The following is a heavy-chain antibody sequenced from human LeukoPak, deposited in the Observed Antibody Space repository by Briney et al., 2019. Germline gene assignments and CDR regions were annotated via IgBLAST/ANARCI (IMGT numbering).Heavy chain of an antibody. Sequence: ASVKVSCKPSGYTFTSYGISWVRQAPGQGLEWMGWISAYNGNTNYAQKLQGRVTMTSDTSTSTAYMELRSLRSDDTAVYYCARDFAYYYGSGSYYWGQGTLVTVPS. J-gene: IGHJ4*02. CDR1: GYTFTSYG. CDR2: ISAYNGNT. V-gene: IGHV1-18*01. CDR3: ARDFAYYYGSGSYY. D-gene: IGHD3-10*01.